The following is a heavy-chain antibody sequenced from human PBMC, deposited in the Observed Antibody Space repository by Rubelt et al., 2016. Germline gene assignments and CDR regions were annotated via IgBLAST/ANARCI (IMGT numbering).Heavy chain of an antibody. CDR3: NSVVVHRFDY. CDR1: GVSISGSTYY. V-gene: IGHV4-39*01. Sequence: QVQLQESGPGLVKPSETLSLTCTVSGVSISGSTYYWGWIRQPPGKGLEWIGSVFYTGSSNYNPSLKSRVTTSVDTSKNHCSLKLRSVTAADTAVYYCNSVVVHRFDYWGQGTLVTVSS. J-gene: IGHJ4*02. CDR2: VFYTGSS. D-gene: IGHD2-15*01.